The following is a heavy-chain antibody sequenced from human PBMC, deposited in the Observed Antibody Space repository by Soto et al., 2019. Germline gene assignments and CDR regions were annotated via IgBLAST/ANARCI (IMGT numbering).Heavy chain of an antibody. CDR3: ARDPGFWSGFYYYGMDV. CDR1: GYTFTSYG. CDR2: ISAYNGNT. J-gene: IGHJ6*01. D-gene: IGHD3-3*01. Sequence: GASVKVSCKASGYTFTSYGISWVRQAPGQGLEWMGWISAYNGNTNYAQKLQGRATLTTDTSTSTAYMELRSLTSDDTAVYYCARDPGFWSGFYYYGMDVWGQGTTVTGSS. V-gene: IGHV1-18*04.